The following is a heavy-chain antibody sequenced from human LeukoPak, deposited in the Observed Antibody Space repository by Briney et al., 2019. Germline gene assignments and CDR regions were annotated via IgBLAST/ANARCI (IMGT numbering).Heavy chain of an antibody. Sequence: GGSLRLSCAASGFTFSIYAMHWVRQAPGKGLEWVAVISFDATKEYFGKSVKGRFTISRDNSKATLYLQMHRLRIEDTALYFCARFKVGTNTTQKNAFDIWGRGTVVAVSS. CDR2: ISFDATKE. V-gene: IGHV3-30*01. J-gene: IGHJ3*02. D-gene: IGHD1-1*01. CDR3: ARFKVGTNTTQKNAFDI. CDR1: GFTFSIYA.